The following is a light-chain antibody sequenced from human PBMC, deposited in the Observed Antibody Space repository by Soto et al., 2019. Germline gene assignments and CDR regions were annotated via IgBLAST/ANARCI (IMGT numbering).Light chain of an antibody. CDR3: QQRSNWPGT. J-gene: IGKJ4*01. CDR2: GAS. Sequence: EIVLTQSPGTLSLSPGERATLSCRASQSVGSDLAWYQQKPGQAPRLLISGASNRATGIPARFSGSGSGTDFTLTISSLEPEDFAVYYCQQRSNWPGTFGGGTKVDIK. V-gene: IGKV3-11*01. CDR1: QSVGSD.